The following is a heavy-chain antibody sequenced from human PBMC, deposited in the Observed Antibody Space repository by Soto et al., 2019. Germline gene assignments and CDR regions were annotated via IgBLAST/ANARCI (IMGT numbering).Heavy chain of an antibody. V-gene: IGHV4-34*01. D-gene: IGHD2-15*01. Sequence: SETLSLTCAVYGGSFSGYYWSWIRQPPGKGLEWIGEINHSGSTNYNPSLKSRVTISVDTSKNQFSLKLSSVTAAATAVYYCARGPRCSGGSCYLRRWFDPWGQGTLVTVSS. CDR3: ARGPRCSGGSCYLRRWFDP. CDR2: INHSGST. J-gene: IGHJ5*02. CDR1: GGSFSGYY.